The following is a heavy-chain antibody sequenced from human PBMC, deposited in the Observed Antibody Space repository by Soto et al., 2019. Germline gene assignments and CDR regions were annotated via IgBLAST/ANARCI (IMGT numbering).Heavy chain of an antibody. J-gene: IGHJ6*02. CDR2: IYWDDDK. D-gene: IGHD2-21*02. Sequence: QITLKESGPTLVRPTQTLTLTCTFSGFSLSTSGVGVGWIRQPPGKALEWLALIYWDDDKRYSPSLKSRLTLTQEPTKILVVLTMSYMDPVAPAPYYCAHSRCGVDCLLSYSSHDYDVMDVWGQGTTLTVAS. CDR1: GFSLSTSGVG. CDR3: AHSRCGVDCLLSYSSHDYDVMDV. V-gene: IGHV2-5*02.